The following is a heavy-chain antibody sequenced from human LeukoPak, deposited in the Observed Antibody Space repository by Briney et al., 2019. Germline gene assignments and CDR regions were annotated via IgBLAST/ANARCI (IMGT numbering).Heavy chain of an antibody. D-gene: IGHD1-26*01. Sequence: GGSLRLSCAASGFTFNTYSMSWVRQAPGKGLEWVAVISYDGSNKYYPDSVKGRFTISRDNSKNTLYLQMNSLRAEDTAVYYCARDSIVGATRLGYWGQGTLVTVSS. V-gene: IGHV3-30*03. J-gene: IGHJ4*02. CDR3: ARDSIVGATRLGY. CDR1: GFTFNTYS. CDR2: ISYDGSNK.